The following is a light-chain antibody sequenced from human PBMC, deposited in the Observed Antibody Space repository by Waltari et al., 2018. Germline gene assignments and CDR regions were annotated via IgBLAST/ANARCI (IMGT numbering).Light chain of an antibody. Sequence: IQMCQSPSSLSASVGETVTLTCRASQGITNYLNWYQQKPGKAPKVLIYGASSLQSGVPSRFSGSGSGTDFTLTISSLQPEDFATYYCQQNHSAPCTFGPGTKVHIK. CDR3: QQNHSAPCT. CDR2: GAS. V-gene: IGKV1-39*01. J-gene: IGKJ3*01. CDR1: QGITNY.